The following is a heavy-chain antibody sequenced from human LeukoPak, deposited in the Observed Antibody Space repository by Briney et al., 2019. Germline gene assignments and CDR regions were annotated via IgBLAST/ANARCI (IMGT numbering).Heavy chain of an antibody. CDR3: ARSTTPYYYYGMDV. CDR2: IIPIFGTA. CDR1: GGTFISYA. J-gene: IGHJ6*02. D-gene: IGHD4-17*01. V-gene: IGHV1-69*13. Sequence: SVKVSCKASGGTFISYAISWVRQAPGQGLEWMGGIIPIFGTANYAQKFQGRVTITADESTSTAYMELSSLRSEDTAVYYCARSTTPYYYYGMDVWGQGTTVTVSS.